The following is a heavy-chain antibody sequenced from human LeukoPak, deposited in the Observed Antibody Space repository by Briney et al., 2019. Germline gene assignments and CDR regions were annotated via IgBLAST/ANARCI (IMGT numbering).Heavy chain of an antibody. D-gene: IGHD2-15*01. V-gene: IGHV3-21*01. CDR2: ISSSSSYI. Sequence: GGSLRLSCAASGFTFSSYSMNWVRQAPGKGLEWVSSISSSSSYIYYADSVKGRFTISRDNAKNSLYLQMNSLRAEDTAVYYCARDQGGNGGNDYWDQGTLVTVSS. CDR1: GFTFSSYS. CDR3: ARDQGGNGGNDY. J-gene: IGHJ4*02.